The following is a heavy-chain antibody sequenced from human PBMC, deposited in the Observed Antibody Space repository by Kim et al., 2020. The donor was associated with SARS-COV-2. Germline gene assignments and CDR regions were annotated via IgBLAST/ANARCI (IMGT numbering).Heavy chain of an antibody. V-gene: IGHV3-74*01. D-gene: IGHD4-4*01. CDR3: ARGNYHGMDV. Sequence: ADCVKGRFTISRASATNTLYLQMNSVRVEDTAVYYCARGNYHGMDVWGQGTTVTVSS. J-gene: IGHJ6*02.